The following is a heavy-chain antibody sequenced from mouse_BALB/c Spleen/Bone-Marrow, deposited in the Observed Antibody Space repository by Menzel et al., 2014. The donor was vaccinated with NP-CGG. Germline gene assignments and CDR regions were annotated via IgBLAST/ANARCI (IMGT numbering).Heavy chain of an antibody. CDR3: ARSRGLRRDWYFDV. CDR2: ISYSDIT. J-gene: IGHJ1*01. D-gene: IGHD2-4*01. CDR1: GYSITSDYA. V-gene: IGHV3-2*02. Sequence: EVQLQQSGPGLVKPSQSLSLTCTVTGYSITSDYAWNWIRQFPGNKLEWMGYISYSDITSYNLSLKSRISITRDTSKNQFFLQLNSVTTEDTATYYCARSRGLRRDWYFDVWGAGTTVTVSS.